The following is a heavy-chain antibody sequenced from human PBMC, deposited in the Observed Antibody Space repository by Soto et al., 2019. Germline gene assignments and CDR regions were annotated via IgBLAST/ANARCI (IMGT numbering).Heavy chain of an antibody. J-gene: IGHJ4*02. CDR3: AREVRDTAGADFDY. CDR1: GFTFSGYS. CDR2: ISSSISTM. D-gene: IGHD5-18*01. Sequence: EVQLVESGGGLVQPGGSLRLSCAASGFTFSGYSMNWVRQAPGKGLEWLSYISSSISTMHYADSVKGRFTISRDNAKNSLYLQISSLRDEDTAVYYYAREVRDTAGADFDYWGQGTLVTVSS. V-gene: IGHV3-48*02.